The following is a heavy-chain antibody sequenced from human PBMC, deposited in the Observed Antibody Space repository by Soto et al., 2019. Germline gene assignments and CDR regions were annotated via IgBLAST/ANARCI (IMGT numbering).Heavy chain of an antibody. Sequence: SETLSLTCTVSGGSLSSGGYYWSWVRQLPGKGLEWIGYIYYTGNTYYNPSLKSRLTMSVDTSKKQLSLKVTSVTAADTAVYFCARAAGGLGTRSRNTWLDPWGQGILVTVS. CDR3: ARAAGGLGTRSRNTWLDP. J-gene: IGHJ5*02. CDR1: GGSLSSGGYY. D-gene: IGHD1-1*01. CDR2: IYYTGNT. V-gene: IGHV4-31*03.